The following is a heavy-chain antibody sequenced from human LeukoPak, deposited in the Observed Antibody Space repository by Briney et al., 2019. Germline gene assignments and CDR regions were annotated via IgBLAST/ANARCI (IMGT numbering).Heavy chain of an antibody. CDR1: GGSISSGSYY. J-gene: IGHJ4*02. CDR2: IYHSGST. V-gene: IGHV4-61*10. D-gene: IGHD6-13*01. Sequence: PSETLSLTCTVSGGSISSGSYYWSWIRQPAGKGLEWIGYIYHSGSTYYNPSLKSRVTISVDTSKNQFSLKLSSVTAADTAVYYCARDRSAAAGHAVGSFDYWGQGTLVTVSS. CDR3: ARDRSAAAGHAVGSFDY.